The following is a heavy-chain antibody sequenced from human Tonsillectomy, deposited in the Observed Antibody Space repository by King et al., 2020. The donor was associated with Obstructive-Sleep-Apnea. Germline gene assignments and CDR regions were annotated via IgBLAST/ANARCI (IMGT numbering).Heavy chain of an antibody. V-gene: IGHV4-59*01. CDR3: ARDAYYYDSSGQRRSFDY. Sequence: QLQESGPGLVKPSETLSLTCTVSGGSISSYYWSWIRQPPGKGLEWIGYIYYSGSTNYNPSLKSRVTISVDTSMNQFSLKLSSVTAADTAVYYCARDAYYYDSSGQRRSFDYWGQGTLVTVSS. J-gene: IGHJ4*02. D-gene: IGHD3-22*01. CDR2: IYYSGST. CDR1: GGSISSYY.